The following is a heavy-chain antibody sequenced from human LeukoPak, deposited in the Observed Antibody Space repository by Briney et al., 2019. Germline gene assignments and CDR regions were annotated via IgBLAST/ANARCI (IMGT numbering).Heavy chain of an antibody. CDR2: ISGSGGTT. V-gene: IGHV3-23*01. CDR1: GFTFSSFA. CDR3: AREVAQFDY. J-gene: IGHJ4*02. Sequence: GGSLRLSCAVSGFTFSSFALSRVRQAPGKGLEWVSAISGSGGTTHYADSVKGRFTISRDNSKNTLYMQMNSLRAEDTAVYYCAREVAQFDYWGQGTLVTVSS. D-gene: IGHD5-12*01.